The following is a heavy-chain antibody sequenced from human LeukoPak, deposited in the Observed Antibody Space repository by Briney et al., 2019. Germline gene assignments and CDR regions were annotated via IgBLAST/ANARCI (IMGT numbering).Heavy chain of an antibody. V-gene: IGHV1-2*02. CDR3: ARGGSGWYYYYYGMDV. Sequence: ASVKVSCKASGYTFTGYYMHWVRQAPRQGLEWMGWINPNSGGTNYAQKFQGRVTMTRNASISTAYMELSSLRSEDTAVYYCARGGSGWYYYYYGMDVWGQGTTVTVSS. J-gene: IGHJ6*02. CDR2: INPNSGGT. CDR1: GYTFTGYY. D-gene: IGHD6-19*01.